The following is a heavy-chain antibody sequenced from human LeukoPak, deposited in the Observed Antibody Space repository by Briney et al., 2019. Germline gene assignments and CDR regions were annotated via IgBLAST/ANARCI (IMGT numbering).Heavy chain of an antibody. J-gene: IGHJ4*02. CDR2: ISSSGTTI. V-gene: IGHV3-48*03. CDR1: GFTLSSYE. Sequence: QPGGSLRLSCAACGFTLSSYEMNGVRQAPGKGLEWISYISSSGTTIYYADSVKGRFTISRDNAKHSLYLQMRSLRSEDTAVYYCARRFDSWGQGTLVTVSS. CDR3: ARRFDS.